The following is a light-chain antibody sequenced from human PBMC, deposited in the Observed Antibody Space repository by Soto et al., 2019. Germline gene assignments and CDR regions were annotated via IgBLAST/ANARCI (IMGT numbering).Light chain of an antibody. CDR3: SSYTRASTYV. Sequence: QSALTQPASVSGSPGQSITISCTGTSSDVGGYNHVSWYQQHPGKAPKLMLYEVSNRPSGVSNRFSGSKSGNTASLTISGLQAEDEADYFCSSYTRASTYVFGTGTKVTVL. CDR1: SSDVGGYNH. V-gene: IGLV2-14*01. CDR2: EVS. J-gene: IGLJ1*01.